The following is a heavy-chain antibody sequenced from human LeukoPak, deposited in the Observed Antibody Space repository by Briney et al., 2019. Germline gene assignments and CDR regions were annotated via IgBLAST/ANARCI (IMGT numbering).Heavy chain of an antibody. CDR1: GFTFSSYA. D-gene: IGHD2-21*01. Sequence: GGSLRLSCAASGFTFSSYAMSWVRQAPGKGLEWVAVISYDGSNKYYADSVKGRFTISRDNSKNTLYLQMNSLRAEDTAVYYCAKYSPLYGMDVWGQGTTVTVSS. CDR2: ISYDGSNK. V-gene: IGHV3-30*18. CDR3: AKYSPLYGMDV. J-gene: IGHJ6*02.